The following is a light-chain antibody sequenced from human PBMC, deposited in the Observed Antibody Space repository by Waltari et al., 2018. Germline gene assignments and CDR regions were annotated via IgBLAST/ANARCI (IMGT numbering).Light chain of an antibody. Sequence: QSVLTQPPSASGTPGQRVTISCSGSSSTIGSNYVYWYQQFPGAAPKLLIYRNNQRPSGVPDRFSGSKSGTSASLVISGLRSEDEADYYCAAWDDSLSGGVFGGGTTLTVL. CDR2: RNN. CDR1: SSTIGSNY. CDR3: AAWDDSLSGGV. J-gene: IGLJ2*01. V-gene: IGLV1-47*01.